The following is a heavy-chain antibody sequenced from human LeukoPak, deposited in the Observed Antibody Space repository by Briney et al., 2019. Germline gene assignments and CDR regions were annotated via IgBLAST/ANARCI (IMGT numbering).Heavy chain of an antibody. CDR1: GFTFSSYW. CDR3: ARGTMVRGVSAPIDY. Sequence: PGGSLRLSCAASGFTFSSYWMHWVRQAPGRGLVWVSRVNSDGSSTSYADSVKGRFTISRDNAKNTLYLQMNSLRAEDTAVYYCARGTMVRGVSAPIDYWGQGTLVTVSS. J-gene: IGHJ4*02. V-gene: IGHV3-74*01. D-gene: IGHD3-10*01. CDR2: VNSDGSST.